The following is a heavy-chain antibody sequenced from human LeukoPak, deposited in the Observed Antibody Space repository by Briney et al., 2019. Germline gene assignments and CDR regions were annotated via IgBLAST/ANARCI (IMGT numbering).Heavy chain of an antibody. V-gene: IGHV1-69*13. J-gene: IGHJ4*02. CDR2: IIPIFGTA. CDR1: GGTFSSYA. D-gene: IGHD3-10*01. CDR3: ARGDPTMVRGVATFDY. Sequence: ASVKVSCKASGGTFSSYAISWVRQAPGQGLEWMGGIIPIFGTANYAQKFQGRVTITADESTSTAYMELSSLRSEDTAVYYCARGDPTMVRGVATFDYWGQGTLVTVSS.